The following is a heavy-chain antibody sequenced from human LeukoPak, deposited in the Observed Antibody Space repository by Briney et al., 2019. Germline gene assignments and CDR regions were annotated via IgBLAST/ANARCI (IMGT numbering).Heavy chain of an antibody. CDR2: ISYDGSNK. J-gene: IGHJ4*02. CDR1: GFTFSSYG. V-gene: IGHV3-30*18. CDR3: AKDYGVDY. D-gene: IGHD3-10*01. Sequence: PGRSLRLSCAASGFTFSSYGMHWVRQAPGKGLEWVAVISYDGSNKYYADSVKGRFTISRDNSKNTLYLQMNSLRAEDTAVYYCAKDYGVDYWGQGTLVTVSS.